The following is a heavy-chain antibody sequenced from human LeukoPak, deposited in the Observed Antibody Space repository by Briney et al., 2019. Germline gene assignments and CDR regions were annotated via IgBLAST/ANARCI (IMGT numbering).Heavy chain of an antibody. CDR1: GGSISSYY. V-gene: IGHV4-59*12. Sequence: PSETLSLTCTVSGGSISSYYWSWIRQPPGKGLEWIGYIYYSGSTNYNPSLKSRVTISVDTSKNQFSLKLSSVTAADTAVYYCASVRGVNPYYFDYWGQGTLVTVSS. D-gene: IGHD3-10*01. CDR2: IYYSGST. CDR3: ASVRGVNPYYFDY. J-gene: IGHJ4*02.